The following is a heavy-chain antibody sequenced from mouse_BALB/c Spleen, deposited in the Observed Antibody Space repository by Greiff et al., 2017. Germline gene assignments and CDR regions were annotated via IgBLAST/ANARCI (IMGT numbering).Heavy chain of an antibody. CDR3: ARGGSTVSFDY. J-gene: IGHJ2*01. Sequence: EVKLLESGPGLVKPSQSLSLTCSVTGYSITSGYYWNWIRQFPGNKLEWMGYISYDGSNNYNPSLKNRISITRDTSKNQFFLKLNSVTTEDTATYYCARGGSTVSFDYWGQGTTLTVSS. V-gene: IGHV3-6*02. CDR2: ISYDGSN. D-gene: IGHD1-1*01. CDR1: GYSITSGYY.